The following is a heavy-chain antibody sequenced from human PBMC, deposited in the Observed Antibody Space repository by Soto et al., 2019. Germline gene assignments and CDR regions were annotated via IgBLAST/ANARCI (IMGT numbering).Heavy chain of an antibody. D-gene: IGHD1-1*01. CDR3: AKFSHRINLNWNDVGDFDY. CDR2: ISGSGGST. V-gene: IGHV3-23*01. J-gene: IGHJ4*02. Sequence: GGSLRLSCAASGFTFSSYAMSWVRQAPGKGLEWVSAISGSGGSTYYADSVKGRFTISRDNSKNTLYLQMNSLRAEDTAVYYCAKFSHRINLNWNDVGDFDYWGQGTLVTVSS. CDR1: GFTFSSYA.